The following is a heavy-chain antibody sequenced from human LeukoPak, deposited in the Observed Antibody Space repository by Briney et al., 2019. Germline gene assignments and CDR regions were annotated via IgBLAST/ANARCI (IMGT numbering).Heavy chain of an antibody. CDR2: ISGSGGST. CDR1: GFTFSSYA. V-gene: IGHV3-23*01. Sequence: GGSLRLSCAASGFTFSSYAMNWVRQAPGKGLEWVSTISGSGGSTYYADSVKGRLTISRDNSKNTLYLQMNSLRAEDTAVYYCAKRGDGYFYYFDYWGQGTLVTVSS. D-gene: IGHD5-24*01. CDR3: AKRGDGYFYYFDY. J-gene: IGHJ4*02.